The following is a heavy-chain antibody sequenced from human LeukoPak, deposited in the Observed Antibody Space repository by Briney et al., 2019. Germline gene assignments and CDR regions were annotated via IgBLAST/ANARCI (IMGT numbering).Heavy chain of an antibody. J-gene: IGHJ4*02. V-gene: IGHV3-23*01. CDR2: ISGSGGST. CDR1: AFTFSSYA. Sequence: QPGGSLRLSCAASAFTFSSYAMSWVRQAPGKGLEWVSAISGSGGSTYYADSVKGRSTISRDNSKNTLYLQMNSLRAEDTAVYYCAKDAHCSGGSCLSSKTRSGFDYWGQGTLVTVSS. D-gene: IGHD2-15*01. CDR3: AKDAHCSGGSCLSSKTRSGFDY.